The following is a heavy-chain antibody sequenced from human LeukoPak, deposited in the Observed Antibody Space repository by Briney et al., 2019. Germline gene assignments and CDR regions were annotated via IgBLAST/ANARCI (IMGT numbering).Heavy chain of an antibody. CDR2: ISGSGGST. J-gene: IGHJ6*03. Sequence: GGSLRLSCAASGFTFSSYGMSWVRQAPGKGLEWVSAISGSGGSTYYADSVKGRFTISRDNSKNTLYLQMNSLRAEDTAVYYCAKGPITMVRGVIYNYYYYYYMDVWGKGTTVTISS. V-gene: IGHV3-23*01. CDR3: AKGPITMVRGVIYNYYYYYYMDV. CDR1: GFTFSSYG. D-gene: IGHD3-10*01.